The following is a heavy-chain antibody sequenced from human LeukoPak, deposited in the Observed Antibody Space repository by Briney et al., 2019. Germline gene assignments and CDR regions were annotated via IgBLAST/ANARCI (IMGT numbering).Heavy chain of an antibody. CDR2: IYYSGST. Sequence: SETLSLTCTVSGASISTYYWSWIRQPPGKGLEWIGNIYYSGSTKYNPSLKSQVTISVDTSKNQFSLKLNSVTAADTAVYYRAREKYYDILTGYSAPAFDIWGQGTMVTVSS. J-gene: IGHJ3*02. V-gene: IGHV4-59*01. D-gene: IGHD3-9*01. CDR1: GASISTYY. CDR3: AREKYYDILTGYSAPAFDI.